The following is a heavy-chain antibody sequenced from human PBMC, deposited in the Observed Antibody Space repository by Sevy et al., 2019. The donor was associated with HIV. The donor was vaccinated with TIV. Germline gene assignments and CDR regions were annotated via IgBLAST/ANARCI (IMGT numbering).Heavy chain of an antibody. D-gene: IGHD3-3*01. CDR3: ARPRFLEWLSSDAFDI. V-gene: IGHV3-30*04. J-gene: IGHJ3*02. Sequence: GGSLRLSCTASGFVFSSYAMHWVRQAPGKGLEWVAFIAYDGSNKNYADSVKGRFTLSRDNSKNTLYLQMNSLGADDTAVYYCARPRFLEWLSSDAFDIWGQWTMVTVSS. CDR2: IAYDGSNK. CDR1: GFVFSSYA.